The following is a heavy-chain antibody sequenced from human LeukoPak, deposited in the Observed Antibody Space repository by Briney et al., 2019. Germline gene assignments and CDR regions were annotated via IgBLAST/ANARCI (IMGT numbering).Heavy chain of an antibody. V-gene: IGHV5-51*01. CDR2: NYPGDSDT. J-gene: IGHJ4*02. CDR1: GYILTSYW. CDR3: ARRRYYDSSGYPIGHFDY. D-gene: IGHD3-22*01. Sequence: GESLKISFRGSGYILTSYWLGWVRQMPREGLEWMGINYPGDSDTICSPTFQGQVTISAAKSISTAYLQWSSLKASVTAMYYCARRRYYDSSGYPIGHFDYWGQGTLVTVSS.